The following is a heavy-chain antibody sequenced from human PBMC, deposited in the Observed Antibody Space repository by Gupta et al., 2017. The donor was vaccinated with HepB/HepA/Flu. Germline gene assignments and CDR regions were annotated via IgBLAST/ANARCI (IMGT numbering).Heavy chain of an antibody. CDR1: GFTFSSYS. CDR3: ARARGSSSWYLIHWFDP. V-gene: IGHV3-21*01. Sequence: EVQLVESGGGLVKPGGSLRLSCAASGFTFSSYSMNWVRQAPGKGLEWVSSISSSSSYIYYADSVKGRFTISRDNAKNSLYLQMNSLRAEDTAVYYCARARGSSSWYLIHWFDPWGQGTLVTVSS. D-gene: IGHD6-13*01. J-gene: IGHJ5*02. CDR2: ISSSSSYI.